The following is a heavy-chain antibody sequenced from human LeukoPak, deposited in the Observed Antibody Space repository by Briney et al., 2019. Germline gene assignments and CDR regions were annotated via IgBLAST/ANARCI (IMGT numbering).Heavy chain of an antibody. D-gene: IGHD3-22*01. V-gene: IGHV3-49*04. CDR1: GFTFGDNA. CDR3: TRDPYYYDSSGYSRY. J-gene: IGHJ4*02. CDR2: IRSKAYGGTT. Sequence: RSLRLSCTASGFTFGDNAMSWVRQAAGKGLEWVGFIRSKAYGGTTEYAASVQGRFTISRDDSKSIAYLQMNSLKTEDTAVYYCTRDPYYYDSSGYSRYWGQGTLVTVSS.